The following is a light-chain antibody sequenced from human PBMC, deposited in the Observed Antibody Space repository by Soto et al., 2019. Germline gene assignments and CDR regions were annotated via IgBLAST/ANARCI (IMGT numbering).Light chain of an antibody. CDR2: EGS. J-gene: IGLJ1*01. V-gene: IGLV2-23*03. Sequence: QSALTQPASVSGSPGQSITISCTGTSSDVGSYNLVSWYQQHPGKAPKLMIYEGSKRPSGVSNRFSGSKSGNTASLTISGLQAEDEGDYYCCSYAGSSTFSYVFGTGTKVTVL. CDR1: SSDVGSYNL. CDR3: CSYAGSSTFSYV.